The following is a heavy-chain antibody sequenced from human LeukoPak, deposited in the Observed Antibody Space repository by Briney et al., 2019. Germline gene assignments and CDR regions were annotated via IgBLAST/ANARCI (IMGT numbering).Heavy chain of an antibody. Sequence: GESLKISCKTSGYIFDTYWIGWVRQMPGKGLEWMGIIYPGDSDTRYTPSFPGQVTMSVDRSISTAYLQWSSLKASDTAMYYCARPSADSGSYYGFDYWGQGTLVTVSS. CDR1: GYIFDTYW. V-gene: IGHV5-51*01. J-gene: IGHJ4*02. D-gene: IGHD1-26*01. CDR2: IYPGDSDT. CDR3: ARPSADSGSYYGFDY.